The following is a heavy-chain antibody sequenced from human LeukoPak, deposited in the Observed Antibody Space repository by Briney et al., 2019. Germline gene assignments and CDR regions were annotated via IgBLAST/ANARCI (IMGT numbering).Heavy chain of an antibody. CDR1: GFTFSSYE. V-gene: IGHV3-21*01. CDR3: ARAPLDSSGWYGKDWFDP. J-gene: IGHJ5*02. Sequence: GGSLRLSCAASGFTFSSYEMNWVRQAPGKGLEWVSSISSSSSYIYYADSVKGRFTISRDNAKNSLYLQMNSLRAEDTAVYYCARAPLDSSGWYGKDWFDPWGQGTLVTVSS. D-gene: IGHD6-19*01. CDR2: ISSSSSYI.